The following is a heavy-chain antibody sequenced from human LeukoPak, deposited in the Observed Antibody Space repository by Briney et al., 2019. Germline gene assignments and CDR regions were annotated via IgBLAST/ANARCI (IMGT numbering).Heavy chain of an antibody. CDR1: GSSISNYY. V-gene: IGHV4-59*08. Sequence: SETLSLTCTVSGSSISNYYWSWIRQPPGKGLEWIGYIFSSGSTNYNPSLASRVTISLVTSKNQFSLRLRSVTAADTAVYYCARHLPRTDIGYAFDIWGQGTVVTVSS. CDR2: IFSSGST. D-gene: IGHD2-15*01. J-gene: IGHJ3*02. CDR3: ARHLPRTDIGYAFDI.